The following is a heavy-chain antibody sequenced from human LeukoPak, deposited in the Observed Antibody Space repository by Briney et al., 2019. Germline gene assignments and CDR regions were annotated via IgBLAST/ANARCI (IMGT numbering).Heavy chain of an antibody. V-gene: IGHV1-8*03. D-gene: IGHD4-11*01. CDR3: ARVGYSNSYDY. Sequence: ASVKVSCKASGYTFTNFDINWVRQATGQGLEWMGWMNPNTGNAGYAQKFQDRVTITWDASISTAYMDLSGLRSEDAAVYYCARVGYSNSYDYWGQGTLVTVSS. J-gene: IGHJ4*02. CDR2: MNPNTGNA. CDR1: GYTFTNFD.